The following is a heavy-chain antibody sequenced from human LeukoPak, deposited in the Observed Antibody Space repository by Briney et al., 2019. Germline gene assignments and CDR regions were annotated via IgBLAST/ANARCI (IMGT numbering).Heavy chain of an antibody. CDR2: INHSGST. CDR3: ARGELEWELLLDY. D-gene: IGHD1-26*01. J-gene: IGHJ4*02. Sequence: SETLSLTCAVYGGSFSGYYWSWIRQPPGQGLEWNGEINHSGSTNYNPSLKSRVTISVDTSKNQFSLKLSSVTAADTAVYYCARGELEWELLLDYWGQGTLVTVSS. V-gene: IGHV4-34*01. CDR1: GGSFSGYY.